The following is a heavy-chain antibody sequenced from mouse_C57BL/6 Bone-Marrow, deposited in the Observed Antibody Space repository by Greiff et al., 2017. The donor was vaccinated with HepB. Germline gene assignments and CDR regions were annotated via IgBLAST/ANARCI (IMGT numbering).Heavy chain of an antibody. CDR1: GFTFSSYT. D-gene: IGHD1-1*01. Sequence: EVQVVESGGGLVKPGGSLKLSCAASGFTFSSYTMSWVRQTPEKRLEWVATISGGGGNNYYPDSVKGRFTISRDNAKNTLYLQMSSLRSEDTALYYCANYYGSSYGYFDVWGTGTTVTVSS. J-gene: IGHJ1*03. CDR3: ANYYGSSYGYFDV. CDR2: ISGGGGNN. V-gene: IGHV5-9*01.